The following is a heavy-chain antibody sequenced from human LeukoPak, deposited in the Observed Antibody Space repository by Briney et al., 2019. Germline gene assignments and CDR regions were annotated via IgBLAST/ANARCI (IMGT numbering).Heavy chain of an antibody. V-gene: IGHV3-48*01. J-gene: IGHJ6*02. D-gene: IGHD3-3*01. Sequence: PGGSLRLSCTASGLIFSSYSMNWVRQAPGKGLEWVSYISSSSSTIYYADSVKGRFTISRDNAKNSLYLQMNSLRAEDTAVYYCARDRRPRSYYDFWSGYSNYYYYYGMDVWGQGTTVTVSS. CDR3: ARDRRPRSYYDFWSGYSNYYYYYGMDV. CDR1: GLIFSSYS. CDR2: ISSSSSTI.